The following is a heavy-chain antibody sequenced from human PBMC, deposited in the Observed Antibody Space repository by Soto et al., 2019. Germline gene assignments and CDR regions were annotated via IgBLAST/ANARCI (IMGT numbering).Heavy chain of an antibody. CDR2: IIPLFGAA. D-gene: IGHD3-22*01. V-gene: IGHV1-69*12. CDR3: AQADRSGFYYLY. J-gene: IGHJ4*02. Sequence: QVQLVQSGAGVKKPGSSVKVSCKASVGTFSTHIISWVRQAPGQGLEWMGGIIPLFGAANYAQKFQGRVTSTADASTSTACRPLSSLRCEDTAVYCFAQADRSGFYYLYWGQGTLVTVSS. CDR1: VGTFSTHI.